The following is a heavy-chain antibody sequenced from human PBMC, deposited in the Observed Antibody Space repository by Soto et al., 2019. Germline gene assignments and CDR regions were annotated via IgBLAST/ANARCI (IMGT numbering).Heavy chain of an antibody. V-gene: IGHV1-69*02. Sequence: QVQLVQSGAEVKKPGSSVKVSCKASGGTFSSYTISWVRQAPGQGLEWMGRIIPILGIANYAQKFQGRVTITADKSTSTAYMELSRLRSEDTAVYYCARAALPDCSGGSCYSSYWFDPWGQGTLVTVSS. CDR3: ARAALPDCSGGSCYSSYWFDP. J-gene: IGHJ5*02. CDR1: GGTFSSYT. CDR2: IIPILGIA. D-gene: IGHD2-15*01.